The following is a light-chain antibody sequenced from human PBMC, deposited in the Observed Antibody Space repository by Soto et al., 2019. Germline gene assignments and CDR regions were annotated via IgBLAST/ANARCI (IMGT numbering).Light chain of an antibody. J-gene: IGLJ1*01. V-gene: IGLV2-14*01. CDR3: TSYTSGTYV. CDR2: EVS. Sequence: QSALTQPASVAGSPGQSITISCTGTSSDVVTYNYVSWYQQHPGKAPKLMIFEVSNRPSGVSNCFSGSKSGNTASLTISGLQAEDEADYYCTSYTSGTYVFGTGTKLTVL. CDR1: SSDVVTYNY.